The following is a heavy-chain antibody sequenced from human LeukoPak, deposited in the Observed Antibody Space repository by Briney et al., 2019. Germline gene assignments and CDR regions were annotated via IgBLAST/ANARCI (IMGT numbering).Heavy chain of an antibody. D-gene: IGHD4-17*01. CDR1: GFTFSSYS. CDR2: ISSSSSYI. V-gene: IGHV3-21*01. J-gene: IGHJ5*02. CDR3: ARGDYGDYPNWFDP. Sequence: GGSLRLSCAASGFTFSSYSMNWVRQAPGKGLEWVSSISSSSSYIYYADSVKGRFTISRDNAKNSLYLQMNSLRAEDTAVYYCARGDYGDYPNWFDPWGQGTLVTVSS.